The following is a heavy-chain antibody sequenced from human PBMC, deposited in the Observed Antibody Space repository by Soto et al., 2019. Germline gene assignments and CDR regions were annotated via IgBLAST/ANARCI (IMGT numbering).Heavy chain of an antibody. Sequence: ASVKVSCKASGGTFSSYAISWVRQAPGQGLEWMGGIIPIFGTANYAQKFQGRVTITADESTSTAYMELSSLRSEDTAVYYCARDSLENCSGGSCYEAPYYYYGMDVWGQGTTVTVSS. V-gene: IGHV1-69*13. J-gene: IGHJ6*02. D-gene: IGHD2-15*01. CDR1: GGTFSSYA. CDR2: IIPIFGTA. CDR3: ARDSLENCSGGSCYEAPYYYYGMDV.